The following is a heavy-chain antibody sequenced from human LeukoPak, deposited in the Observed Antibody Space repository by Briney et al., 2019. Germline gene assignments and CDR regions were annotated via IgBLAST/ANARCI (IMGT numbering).Heavy chain of an antibody. CDR1: GSSFTSYW. Sequence: GAALKISCKGSGSSFTSYWIGWGRRMPGKGRGWMGIIYPGDSDSRYSPSFQGQVTISADKSISTAYLQWSSLKASDTAMYYCARLSVVVAATPLDYWGQGTLVTVSS. CDR3: ARLSVVVAATPLDY. D-gene: IGHD2-15*01. CDR2: IYPGDSDS. V-gene: IGHV5-51*01. J-gene: IGHJ4*02.